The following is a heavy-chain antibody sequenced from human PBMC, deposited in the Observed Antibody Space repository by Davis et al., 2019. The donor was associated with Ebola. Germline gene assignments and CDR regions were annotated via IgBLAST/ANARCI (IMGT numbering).Heavy chain of an antibody. D-gene: IGHD6-13*01. Sequence: AASVKVSCKASGGTFSSYAISWVRQAPGQGLEWMGGIIPIFGTANYAQKFQGRVTITADKSTSTAYMELSSLRSEDTAVYYCAREMRGRIADDDAFDIWGQGTMVTVSS. CDR2: IIPIFGTA. J-gene: IGHJ3*02. V-gene: IGHV1-69*06. CDR1: GGTFSSYA. CDR3: AREMRGRIADDDAFDI.